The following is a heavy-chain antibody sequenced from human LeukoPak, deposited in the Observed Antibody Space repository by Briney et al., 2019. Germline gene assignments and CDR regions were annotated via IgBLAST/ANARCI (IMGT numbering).Heavy chain of an antibody. Sequence: PGGSLRLSCAASGFTFSDYYMSWIRQAPGKGLEWLSCISSSGRTIYYADSVKGRFTISRDNAKNSLYLQMSSLRVEDTAVYYCARWRGGMGLLNPPYSDYWGLGTLVTVSS. J-gene: IGHJ4*02. V-gene: IGHV3-11*04. CDR3: ARWRGGMGLLNPPYSDY. CDR2: ISSSGRTI. D-gene: IGHD3-3*01. CDR1: GFTFSDYY.